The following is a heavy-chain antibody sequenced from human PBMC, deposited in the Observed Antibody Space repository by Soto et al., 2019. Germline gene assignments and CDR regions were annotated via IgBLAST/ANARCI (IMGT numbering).Heavy chain of an antibody. V-gene: IGHV3-30-3*01. CDR2: ISYDGSNK. J-gene: IGHJ4*02. CDR1: GFTFSSYA. Sequence: QVQVVESGGGVVQPGRSLRLSCAASGFTFSSYAMHWVRQAPGKGLEWVAVISYDGSNKYYADSVKGRFTISRDNSKNTLYLQMNSLRAEDTAVYYCARDRGDGPLDYWGQGTLVSVSS. D-gene: IGHD7-27*01. CDR3: ARDRGDGPLDY.